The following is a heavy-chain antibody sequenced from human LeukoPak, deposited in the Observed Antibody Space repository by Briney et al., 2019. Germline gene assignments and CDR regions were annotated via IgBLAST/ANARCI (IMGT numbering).Heavy chain of an antibody. D-gene: IGHD1-1*01. CDR2: ISSSGDT. CDR3: ARDPHGAWRHELDY. J-gene: IGHJ4*02. CDR1: AGSMISGTIY. Sequence: SETLSLTCTVSAGSMISGTIYWSWIRQPAGEGLEWIGRISSSGDTNYSPSLKNRVTMSVDPSKNQFSLNLYSITAADTAVYYCARDPHGAWRHELDYLGQGTLVTVSS. V-gene: IGHV4-61*02.